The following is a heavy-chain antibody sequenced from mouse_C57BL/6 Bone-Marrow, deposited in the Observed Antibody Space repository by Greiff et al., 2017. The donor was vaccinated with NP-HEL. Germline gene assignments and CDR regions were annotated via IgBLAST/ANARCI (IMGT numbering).Heavy chain of an antibody. Sequence: VKLQESGPGLAKPSQTLSLTCSVTGYSITSDYWNWIRKFPGTKLEYMGYISYSGSTYYNPSLKSRISIPRDTSKNQYYLQLNSVTTEDTATYYCARWPYYGYDRYFDVWGTGTTVTVSS. CDR3: ARWPYYGYDRYFDV. CDR2: ISYSGST. V-gene: IGHV3-8*01. D-gene: IGHD2-9*01. CDR1: GYSITSDY. J-gene: IGHJ1*03.